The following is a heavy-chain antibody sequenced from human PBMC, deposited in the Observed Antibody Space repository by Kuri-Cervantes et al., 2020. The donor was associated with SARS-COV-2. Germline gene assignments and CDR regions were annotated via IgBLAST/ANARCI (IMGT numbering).Heavy chain of an antibody. V-gene: IGHV1-46*03. CDR2: INPSGGST. CDR3: ARGGLVPAASDAFDI. CDR1: GYTFTTYY. D-gene: IGHD2-2*01. J-gene: IGHJ3*02. Sequence: ASVKVSCKASGYTFTTYYMHWVRQAPGQGLEWMGIINPSGGSTSYAQKFQGRVTMTRDTSTGTVYMQLSSLRSEDTAVYYCARGGLVPAASDAFDIWGQGTMVTVSS.